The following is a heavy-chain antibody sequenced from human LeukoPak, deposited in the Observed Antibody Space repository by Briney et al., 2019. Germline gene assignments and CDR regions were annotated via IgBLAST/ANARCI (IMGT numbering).Heavy chain of an antibody. D-gene: IGHD6-13*01. CDR3: ARDAGYSSTYYGMDV. CDR1: GFTFSGYY. V-gene: IGHV3-11*01. Sequence: GGSLRLSCAASGFTFSGYYMSWIRQAPGKGLEWVSYISSSGSTIYYADSVKGRFTISRDNAKNSLYLQMNSLRAEDTAVYYCARDAGYSSTYYGMDVWGQGTTVTVSS. CDR2: ISSSGSTI. J-gene: IGHJ6*02.